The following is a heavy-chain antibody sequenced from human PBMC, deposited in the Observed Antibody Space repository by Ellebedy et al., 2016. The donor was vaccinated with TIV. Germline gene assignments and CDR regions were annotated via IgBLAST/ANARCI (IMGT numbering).Heavy chain of an antibody. CDR2: ISGDGYTI. V-gene: IGHV3-48*03. Sequence: PGGSLRLSCVVSAFTFSDYEMNWVRQAPGKGLEWVSYISGDGYTIFYADSVKGRFTISRDNAKKSLFLQMNSLRAEDSAIYYCTRERRWSTSCYELWGQGTPVTVSS. J-gene: IGHJ4*02. CDR1: AFTFSDYE. CDR3: TRERRWSTSCYEL. D-gene: IGHD2-2*01.